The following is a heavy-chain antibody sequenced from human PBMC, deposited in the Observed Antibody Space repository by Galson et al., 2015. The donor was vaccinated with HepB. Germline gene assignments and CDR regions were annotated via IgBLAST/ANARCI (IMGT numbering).Heavy chain of an antibody. CDR3: ARDFDGDEDAFDI. Sequence: SVKVSCKASGYTFTTYGISWLRQAPGQGLEWMGWISVYNGNTNYAQKFQGRVTMTTETATSTAYVELRSLRSDDTAVYYCARDFDGDEDAFDIWGQGTMVTVSS. CDR1: GYTFTTYG. J-gene: IGHJ3*02. V-gene: IGHV1-18*01. CDR2: ISVYNGNT. D-gene: IGHD2-21*02.